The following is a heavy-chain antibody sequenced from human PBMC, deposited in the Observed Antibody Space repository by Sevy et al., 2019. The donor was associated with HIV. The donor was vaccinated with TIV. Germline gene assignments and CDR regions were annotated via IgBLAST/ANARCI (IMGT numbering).Heavy chain of an antibody. V-gene: IGHV3-30*03. J-gene: IGHJ4*02. D-gene: IGHD2-8*01. CDR3: ATISEEYIQTCYPPDY. CDR1: GFSFSSYG. Sequence: QLGGSLRLSCVASGFSFSSYGMHWVRQAPGKGLEWVALISYHGTNKCYGDSVRGRFTVSRDNSRNTLYLQMDSLRAEDTAVYYCATISEEYIQTCYPPDYWGPGTLVTVSS. CDR2: ISYHGTNK.